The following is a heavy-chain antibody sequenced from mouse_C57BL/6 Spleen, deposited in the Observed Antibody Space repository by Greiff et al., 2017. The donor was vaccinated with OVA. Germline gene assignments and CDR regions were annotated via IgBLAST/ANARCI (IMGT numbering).Heavy chain of an antibody. CDR1: GYTFTSYW. D-gene: IGHD1-1*01. Sequence: QVHVKQPGAELVKPGASVKMSCKASGYTFTSYWITWVKQRPGQGLEWIGDIYPGSGSTNYNEKFKSKATLTVDTSSSTAYMQLSSLTSEDSAVYYCARSGGSRLFDYWGQGTTLTVSS. V-gene: IGHV1-55*01. J-gene: IGHJ2*01. CDR2: IYPGSGST. CDR3: ARSGGSRLFDY.